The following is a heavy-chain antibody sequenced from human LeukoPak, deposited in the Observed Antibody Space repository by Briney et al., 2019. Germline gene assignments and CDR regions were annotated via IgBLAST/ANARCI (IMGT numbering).Heavy chain of an antibody. CDR1: GFTFSSYG. CDR2: IRYDGSNK. J-gene: IGHJ4*02. CDR3: AKEVGGWSYYFDY. V-gene: IGHV3-30*02. D-gene: IGHD6-19*01. Sequence: GGSLRLSCAASGFTFSSYGMHWVRQAPGTGLEWVAFIRYDGSNKYYADSVKGRFTISRDNSKNTLYLQMNSLRAEDTAVYYCAKEVGGWSYYFDYWGQGTLVTVSS.